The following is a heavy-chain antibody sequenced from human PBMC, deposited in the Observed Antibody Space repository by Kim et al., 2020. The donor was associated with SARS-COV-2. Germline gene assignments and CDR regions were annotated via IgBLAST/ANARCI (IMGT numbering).Heavy chain of an antibody. Sequence: SVKVSCKTSGDTFSNSDINWVRQAPGQGPEWMGGITPIFGTTNYAQKFQDRVTTTADESTRTVYMEQRSLGSEDTAVYYCARSRGGVGVVGGPLEAFDIWGQGTMVTVPS. CDR1: GDTFSNSD. J-gene: IGHJ3*02. CDR3: ARSRGGVGVVGGPLEAFDI. D-gene: IGHD3-16*01. V-gene: IGHV1-69*13. CDR2: ITPIFGTT.